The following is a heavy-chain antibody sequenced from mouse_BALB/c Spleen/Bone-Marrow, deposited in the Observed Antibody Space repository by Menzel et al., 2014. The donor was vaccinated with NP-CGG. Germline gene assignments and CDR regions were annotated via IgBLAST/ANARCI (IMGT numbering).Heavy chain of an antibody. D-gene: IGHD2-4*01. CDR2: ISNGGGST. CDR3: ARGLRGYAMDY. J-gene: IGHJ4*01. V-gene: IGHV5-12-2*01. Sequence: DVMLVESGGGLVHPGGSLKPSCAASGFTFSSYTMSWVRQTPEKRLEWVAYISNGGGSTYYPDTVKGRFTISRDNAKNTLYLQMSSLKSEDTAMYYCARGLRGYAMDYWGQGTSVTVSS. CDR1: GFTFSSYT.